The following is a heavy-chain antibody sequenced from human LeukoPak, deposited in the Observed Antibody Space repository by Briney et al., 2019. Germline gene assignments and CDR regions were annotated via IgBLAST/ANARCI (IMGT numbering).Heavy chain of an antibody. CDR3: ARDQQASYYYSGMDV. J-gene: IGHJ6*02. V-gene: IGHV3-33*01. CDR2: LWYDGSYK. CDR1: GFTFSTYG. D-gene: IGHD6-13*01. Sequence: GGSLRLSCAASGFTFSTYGMHWVRQAPGKGLEWVAVLWYDGSYKYYADSVKGRFTISRDNSKNTLYLQMNSLRAEDTAVYYCARDQQASYYYSGMDVWGQGTTV.